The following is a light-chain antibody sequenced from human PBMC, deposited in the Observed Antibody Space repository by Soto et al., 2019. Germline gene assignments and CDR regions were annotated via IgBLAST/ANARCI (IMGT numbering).Light chain of an antibody. CDR3: QQRGSWPPT. V-gene: IGKV3D-15*01. CDR2: GAS. CDR1: QSISSN. Sequence: EIVMTPSPDTLSVSPVERATLSCRASQSISSNLAWYLQKVGQAPRLLIYGASTRATGIPARFSGSGSGTDFTLTISSLEPEDFGVYYCQQRGSWPPTFGQGTRLEIK. J-gene: IGKJ5*01.